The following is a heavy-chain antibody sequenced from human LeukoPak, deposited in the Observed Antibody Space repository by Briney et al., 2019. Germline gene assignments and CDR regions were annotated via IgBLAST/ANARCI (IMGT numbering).Heavy chain of an antibody. D-gene: IGHD3-3*01. CDR1: GGSISSSSYY. CDR2: IYYSGST. Sequence: SETLSLTCTVSGGSISSSSYYWGWIRQPPGKGLEWIGSIYYSGSTYYNPSLKSRVTISVDTSKNQFSLKLSSVTAADTAVYYCARHLPIFGVDNWFDPWGQGTLVTVSS. J-gene: IGHJ5*02. V-gene: IGHV4-39*01. CDR3: ARHLPIFGVDNWFDP.